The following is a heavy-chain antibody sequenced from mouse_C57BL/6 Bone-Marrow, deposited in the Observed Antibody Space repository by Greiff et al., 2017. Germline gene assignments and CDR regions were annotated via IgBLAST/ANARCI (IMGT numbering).Heavy chain of an antibody. V-gene: IGHV14-4*01. CDR2: IDPENGDT. CDR1: GFNIKDDY. CDR3: TTYGSSLWYFDV. Sequence: VQLQQSGAELVRPGASVTLSCTASGFNIKDDYMHWVKQRPEQGLEWIGWIDPENGDTEYDSKFQGKATITADTSSNTSYLQLSSLTSEDTAVYYCTTYGSSLWYFDVWGTGTTVTVTS. J-gene: IGHJ1*03. D-gene: IGHD1-1*01.